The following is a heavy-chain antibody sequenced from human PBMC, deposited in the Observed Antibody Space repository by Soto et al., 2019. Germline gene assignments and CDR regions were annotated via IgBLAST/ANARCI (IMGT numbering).Heavy chain of an antibody. J-gene: IGHJ5*02. V-gene: IGHV5-51*01. D-gene: IGHD2-2*01. Sequence: PGESLKISCKASGYSFTNYWIGWVRQMPGKGPEWMGILYPDDSETRYSPSFQGQVTISVDKSISTAYLQWSSLKASDTAMYYFVRQFRYCSRTTCYVFDAWGQGTLVTVS. CDR3: VRQFRYCSRTTCYVFDA. CDR1: GYSFTNYW. CDR2: LYPDDSET.